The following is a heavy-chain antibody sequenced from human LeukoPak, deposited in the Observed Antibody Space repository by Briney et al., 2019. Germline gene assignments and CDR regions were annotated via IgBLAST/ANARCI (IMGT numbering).Heavy chain of an antibody. V-gene: IGHV1-2*02. CDR2: IDPNSGGT. D-gene: IGHD2-15*01. CDR1: GYTFTGYY. J-gene: IGHJ5*02. CDR3: ARESWWAATLYGYNWFDP. Sequence: GASVKVSCKASGYTFTGYYMHWVRQAPGQGLEWMGWIDPNSGGTNYAQKFQGRVAMTRDTSISTAYMELSRLRSDDTAVYYCARESWWAATLYGYNWFDPWGQGTLVTVSS.